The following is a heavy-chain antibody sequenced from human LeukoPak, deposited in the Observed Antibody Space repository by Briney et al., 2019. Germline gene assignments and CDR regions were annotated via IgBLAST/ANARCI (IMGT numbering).Heavy chain of an antibody. D-gene: IGHD5-24*01. CDR2: ISSSSSYI. V-gene: IGHV3-21*01. CDR1: GLPISGYG. J-gene: IGHJ6*03. CDR3: ARVLEMGPYMDV. Sequence: GGPRSSSCAASGLPISGYGMNWVRRAQGKGLEWVSSISSSSSYIYYADSVKGRFTTSRDNAKNSLYLQMNSLRAEDTAVYYCARVLEMGPYMDVWGKGTTVTISS.